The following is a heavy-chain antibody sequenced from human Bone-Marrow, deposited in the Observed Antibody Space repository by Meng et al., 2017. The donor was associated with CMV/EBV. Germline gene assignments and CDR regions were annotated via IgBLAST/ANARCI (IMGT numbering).Heavy chain of an antibody. Sequence: SGPTLVKPRQTLTLSCTFSGFSLSTSGMCVSWVRQPPGKALEWLALIDWDDDKYYSTSLKTRLTISKDTSNNQVVLTMTNMDPVDTATYYCARMVIVVVPAAISRERSGYYYGMDVWGQGTTVTVSS. V-gene: IGHV2-70*20. J-gene: IGHJ6*02. CDR1: GFSLSTSGMC. CDR2: IDWDDDK. D-gene: IGHD2-2*02. CDR3: ARMVIVVVPAAISRERSGYYYGMDV.